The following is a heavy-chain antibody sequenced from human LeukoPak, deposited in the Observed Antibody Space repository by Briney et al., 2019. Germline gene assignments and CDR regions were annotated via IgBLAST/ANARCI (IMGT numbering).Heavy chain of an antibody. V-gene: IGHV4-39*01. D-gene: IGHD2-21*02. CDR1: GGSISSSSYY. CDR2: IYYSGST. Sequence: SETLSLTCTVSGGSISSSSYYWGWIRQPPGKGLEWIGNIYYSGSTHYSPSLKSRVTISVDTSKSQFSLKLSSVTAADTAVYYCARLNFGDPSYWGQGVLVTVSS. CDR3: ARLNFGDPSY. J-gene: IGHJ4*02.